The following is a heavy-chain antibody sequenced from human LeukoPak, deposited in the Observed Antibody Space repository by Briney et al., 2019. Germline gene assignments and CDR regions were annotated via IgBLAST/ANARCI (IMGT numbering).Heavy chain of an antibody. CDR2: IYYSGST. J-gene: IGHJ4*02. CDR1: GGSISSNNYY. V-gene: IGHV4-39*01. D-gene: IGHD1-14*01. CDR3: ARNRSSYFDS. Sequence: SETLSLTCSVSGGSISSNNYYWGWISQPPGKGLEWIGSIYYSGSTYCKPSLKSRVTISVDTSKNQFALKLSSVTAAYTAEYYGARNRSSYFDSWGQGTLVTVSS.